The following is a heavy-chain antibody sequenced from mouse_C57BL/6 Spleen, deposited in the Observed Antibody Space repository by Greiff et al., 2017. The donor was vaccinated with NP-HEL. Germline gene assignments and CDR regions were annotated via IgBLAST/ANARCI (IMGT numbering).Heavy chain of an antibody. D-gene: IGHD1-1*02. J-gene: IGHJ2*01. CDR2: ISSGSSTI. CDR1: GFTFSDSG. Sequence: EVHLVASGGCFVTPGGSLKLSCAASGFTFSDSGMHWVRQAPETGLEWVAYISSGSSTIYYAATVKGRFTISRDNAKNTLFLQMTSLRSEDTAMDYCAREELLSYYFDYWGQGTTLTVSS. V-gene: IGHV5-17*01. CDR3: AREELLSYYFDY.